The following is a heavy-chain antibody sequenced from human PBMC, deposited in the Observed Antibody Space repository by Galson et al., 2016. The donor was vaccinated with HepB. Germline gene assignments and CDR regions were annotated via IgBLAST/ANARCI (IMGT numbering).Heavy chain of an antibody. CDR3: AKAPGQAGNFDS. J-gene: IGHJ4*02. D-gene: IGHD6-25*01. V-gene: IGHV3-9*01. Sequence: SLRLSCAASGFTFDDHAMHWVRQAPGRGLEWVAGITWNSGGIGYADSVKGRFTISRDNAKNSLYRQMNSLRGEDTALYYCAKAPGQAGNFDSWGQGTLVTVSS. CDR1: GFTFDDHA. CDR2: ITWNSGGI.